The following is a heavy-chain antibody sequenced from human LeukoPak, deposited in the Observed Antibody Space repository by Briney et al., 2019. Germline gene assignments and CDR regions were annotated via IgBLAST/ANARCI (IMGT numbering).Heavy chain of an antibody. CDR3: ARQSYVFDY. J-gene: IGHJ4*02. D-gene: IGHD1-26*01. CDR2: INHSGST. V-gene: IGHV4-34*01. CDR1: GGSFSGYY. Sequence: KPSETLSLTCAVYGGSFSGYYWSWIRQPPGKGLEWIGEINHSGSTNYNPSLKSRVTILVDTSKNQFSLKLSSVTAADTAVYYCARQSYVFDYWGQGTLVTVSS.